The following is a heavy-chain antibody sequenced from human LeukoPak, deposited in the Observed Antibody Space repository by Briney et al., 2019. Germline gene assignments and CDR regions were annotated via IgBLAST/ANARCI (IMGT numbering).Heavy chain of an antibody. Sequence: GGSLRLSCAASGFTFDDYGMSWVRHAPGKGLEWVSGIKWNGGSTGYADSVKGRFTISRDNAKNSLYLQMNSLRAEDTALYYCARDGGDCAGDSCYVDYWGQGTLVTVSS. J-gene: IGHJ4*02. CDR1: GFTFDDYG. CDR2: IKWNGGST. CDR3: ARDGGDCAGDSCYVDY. D-gene: IGHD2-21*01. V-gene: IGHV3-20*04.